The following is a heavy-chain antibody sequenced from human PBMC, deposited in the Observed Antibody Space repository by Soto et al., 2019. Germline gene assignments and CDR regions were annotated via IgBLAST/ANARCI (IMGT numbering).Heavy chain of an antibody. D-gene: IGHD2-15*01. J-gene: IGHJ6*02. Sequence: ASVTVSCKASGYTFTSYGISWVRQAPGQGLEWMGWISAYNGNTNYAQKLQGRVTMTTDTSTSTAYMELRSLRSDDTAVYYCARGRRDIVVVVAAAAPSYYYGMDVWGQGTTVTVSS. V-gene: IGHV1-18*01. CDR2: ISAYNGNT. CDR1: GYTFTSYG. CDR3: ARGRRDIVVVVAAAAPSYYYGMDV.